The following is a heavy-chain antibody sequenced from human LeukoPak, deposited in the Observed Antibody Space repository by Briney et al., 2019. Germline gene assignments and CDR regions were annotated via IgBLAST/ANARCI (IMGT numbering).Heavy chain of an antibody. CDR3: ARQRIVVVPAATTYNWFDP. D-gene: IGHD2-2*01. CDR1: GGSISSSSYY. V-gene: IGHV4-39*01. CDR2: IYYSGST. Sequence: SETLSLTCTVSGGSISSSSYYWGWIRQPPGKGLEWIGSIYYSGSTYYNPSLKSRVTISVDTSKNQFSLKLSSVTAADTAVYYCARQRIVVVPAATTYNWFDPWGQGTLVTVSS. J-gene: IGHJ5*02.